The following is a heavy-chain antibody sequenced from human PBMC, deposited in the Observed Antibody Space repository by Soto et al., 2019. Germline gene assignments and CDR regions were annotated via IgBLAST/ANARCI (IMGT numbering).Heavy chain of an antibody. V-gene: IGHV4-39*01. CDR2: IYYSGST. Sequence: TRYPTCTVSGGSISSSSYYWGWFRQPPGKGLEWIGSIYYSGSTYYNPSLKSRVTISVDTSKNQFSLKLSSVTAADTAVYYCARHSRFGEYYYYGMDVWVQVPPV. CDR1: GGSISSSSYY. CDR3: ARHSRFGEYYYYGMDV. J-gene: IGHJ6*02. D-gene: IGHD3-10*01.